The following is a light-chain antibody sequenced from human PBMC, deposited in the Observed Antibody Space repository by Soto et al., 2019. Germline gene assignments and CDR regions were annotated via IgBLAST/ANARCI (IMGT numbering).Light chain of an antibody. Sequence: QSALTQPPSASGSPGQSVTISCTGTSSDVGGYNYVSWYQQHPGKAPKLIIYEVSKRPSGVPDRFSGSKSGNTASLTVSGLQAEDEADYYCSSYVGSNNLDVFGTGTQLTVL. CDR3: SSYVGSNNLDV. J-gene: IGLJ1*01. CDR1: SSDVGGYNY. CDR2: EVS. V-gene: IGLV2-8*01.